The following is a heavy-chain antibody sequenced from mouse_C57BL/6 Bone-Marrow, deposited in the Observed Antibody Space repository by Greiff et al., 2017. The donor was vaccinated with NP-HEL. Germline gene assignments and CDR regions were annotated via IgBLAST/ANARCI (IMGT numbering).Heavy chain of an antibody. CDR2: ISSGSSTI. Sequence: EVQLLESGGGLVKPGGSLKLSCAASGFTFSDYGMHWVRQSPEKGLEWVAYISSGSSTISYADTVKGRFTISRANAKNTLFLQMNSLRAEDTAMYYCERDYSNYERFAYWGQGTLVTVSA. CDR3: ERDYSNYERFAY. J-gene: IGHJ3*01. CDR1: GFTFSDYG. V-gene: IGHV5-17*01. D-gene: IGHD2-5*01.